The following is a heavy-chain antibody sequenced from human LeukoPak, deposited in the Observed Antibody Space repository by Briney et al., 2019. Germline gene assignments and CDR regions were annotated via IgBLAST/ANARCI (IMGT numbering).Heavy chain of an antibody. CDR2: ISSSSSTI. Sequence: PGGSLRLSCAASGFTFSSYSMNWVRQAPGKGLEWVSYISSSSSTIYYADSVKGRFTISRDNAKNSLYLQMNSLRAEDTAVYYCAREIPLSGHPTVTTSYWGQGTLVTVSS. CDR3: AREIPLSGHPTVTTSY. J-gene: IGHJ4*02. D-gene: IGHD4-11*01. V-gene: IGHV3-48*01. CDR1: GFTFSSYS.